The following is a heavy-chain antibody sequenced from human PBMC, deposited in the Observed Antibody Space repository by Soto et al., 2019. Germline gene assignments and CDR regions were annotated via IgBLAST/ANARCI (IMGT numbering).Heavy chain of an antibody. CDR2: IYYSGST. J-gene: IGHJ4*02. CDR1: GGSISSSSYY. CDR3: ARDYYDSSGYYFDY. D-gene: IGHD3-22*01. V-gene: IGHV4-39*02. Sequence: SETLSLTCTVSGGSISSSSYYWGWIRQPPGKGLEWIGSIYYSGSTYYNPSLKSRVTISEDTSKNQFSLKLSSVTAADTAVYYCARDYYDSSGYYFDYWGQGTLVTVSS.